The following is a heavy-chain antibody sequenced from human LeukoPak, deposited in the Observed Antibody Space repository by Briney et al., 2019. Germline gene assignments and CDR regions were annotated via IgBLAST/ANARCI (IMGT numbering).Heavy chain of an antibody. CDR3: ARHETHCTGGNCYSNAFDV. Sequence: SETLSLTCTVSGGSISRYYWSWIRRPPGEGLEWIGDIFHSGSTKYNPSLNSRVTISLDASTRQFSLNLTSVTATDTAVYFCARHETHCTGGNCYSNAFDVWGPGTMVTVSS. J-gene: IGHJ3*01. CDR2: IFHSGST. V-gene: IGHV4-59*08. D-gene: IGHD2-15*01. CDR1: GGSISRYY.